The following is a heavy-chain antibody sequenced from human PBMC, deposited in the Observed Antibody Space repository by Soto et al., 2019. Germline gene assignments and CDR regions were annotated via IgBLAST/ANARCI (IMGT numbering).Heavy chain of an antibody. D-gene: IGHD6-13*01. V-gene: IGHV3-15*01. CDR3: TTHSSSWYDYYYYMDV. J-gene: IGHJ6*03. Sequence: GGSLRLSCAASGFTFSNAWMSWVRQAPGKGLEWVGRIKSKTDGGTTDYAAPVKGRFTISRDDSKNTLYLQMNSLKTEDTAVYYCTTHSSSWYDYYYYMDVWGKGTTVTVSS. CDR1: GFTFSNAW. CDR2: IKSKTDGGTT.